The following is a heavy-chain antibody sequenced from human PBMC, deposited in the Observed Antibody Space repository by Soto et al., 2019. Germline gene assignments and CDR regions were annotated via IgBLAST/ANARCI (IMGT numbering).Heavy chain of an antibody. D-gene: IGHD3-22*01. J-gene: IGHJ4*02. CDR2: IYYSGST. CDR1: GGSISSYY. CDR3: AGNYDSSGYYYFDY. V-gene: IGHV4-59*01. Sequence: SETLSLTCTVSGGSISSYYWSWIRQPPGKGLGWIGYIYYSGSTNYNPSLKSRVTISVDTSKNQFSLKLSSVTAADTAVYYCAGNYDSSGYYYFDYWGQGTLVTVSS.